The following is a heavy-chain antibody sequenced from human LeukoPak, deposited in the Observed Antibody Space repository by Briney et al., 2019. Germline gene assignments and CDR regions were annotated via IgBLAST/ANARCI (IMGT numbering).Heavy chain of an antibody. CDR2: TSYDGNHK. V-gene: IGHV3-30*04. Sequence: PGGSLRLSCVASGFTFSGYAMHWIRQAPGRGLEWVAFTSYDGNHKDYADFVRGRFTISRDNSKNTLYLQMNSLRPEDTAVYYCAEVKGFPQRNGYFQYWGQGTLVTVSS. J-gene: IGHJ1*01. CDR1: GFTFSGYA. CDR3: AEVKGFPQRNGYFQY. D-gene: IGHD3-3*01.